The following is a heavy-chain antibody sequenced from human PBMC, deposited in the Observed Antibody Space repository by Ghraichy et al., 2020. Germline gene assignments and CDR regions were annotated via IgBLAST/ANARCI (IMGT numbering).Heavy chain of an antibody. CDR2: ISGSGGST. D-gene: IGHD6-13*01. V-gene: IGHV3-23*01. Sequence: LSLTCAASGFTFSNYVMSWVRQAPGKGLEWVSVISGSGGSTYYTESLKGRFTISRDNSKNTLILQMNSLRAEDTAVYYCAKGIAAGTTTISYYYNGMDIWGQGTKVTVSS. CDR1: GFTFSNYV. CDR3: AKGIAAGTTTISYYYNGMDI. J-gene: IGHJ6*02.